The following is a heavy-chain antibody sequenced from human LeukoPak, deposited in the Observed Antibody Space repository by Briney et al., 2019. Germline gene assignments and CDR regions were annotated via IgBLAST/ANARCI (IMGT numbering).Heavy chain of an antibody. CDR2: IYFSGST. J-gene: IGHJ4*02. V-gene: IGHV4-39*01. CDR3: ARLLVVRGLDY. Sequence: SETLSLTCSVSGDSIRSSGHYWGWVRQPPGKGLEWIGSIYFSGSTYYNPSLKSRVTISEDTSKNHFSLQLSSVTAADTAVYYCARLLVVRGLDYWGQGTLVTVSS. CDR1: GDSIRSSGHY. D-gene: IGHD2-15*01.